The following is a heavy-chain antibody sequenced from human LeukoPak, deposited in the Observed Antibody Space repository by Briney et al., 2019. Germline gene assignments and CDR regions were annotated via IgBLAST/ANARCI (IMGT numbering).Heavy chain of an antibody. Sequence: SETLSLTCTVSGGSISSYYWSWIRQPPGKGLEWIGYIYYSGSTNYNPSLKSRVTISVDTSKNQFSLKLSSVTAADTAVYSCAREEQLDYFDYWGQGTLVTVSS. CDR3: AREEQLDYFDY. J-gene: IGHJ4*02. CDR1: GGSISSYY. D-gene: IGHD6-6*01. CDR2: IYYSGST. V-gene: IGHV4-59*01.